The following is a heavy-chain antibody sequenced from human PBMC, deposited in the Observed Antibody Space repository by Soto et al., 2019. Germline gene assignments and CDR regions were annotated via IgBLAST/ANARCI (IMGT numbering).Heavy chain of an antibody. V-gene: IGHV4-59*01. Sequence: PSETLSLTCTVSGGSISSYYWSWIRQPPGKGLEWIGYIYYSGSTNYNPSLKSRVTISVDTSKNRFSLKLSSVTAADTAVYYCASAAARQFGGFDYWGQGTLVTVSS. J-gene: IGHJ4*02. CDR3: ASAAARQFGGFDY. CDR2: IYYSGST. CDR1: GGSISSYY. D-gene: IGHD6-6*01.